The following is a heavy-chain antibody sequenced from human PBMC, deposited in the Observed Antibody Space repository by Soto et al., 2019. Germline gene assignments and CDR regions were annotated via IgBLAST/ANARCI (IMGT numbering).Heavy chain of an antibody. J-gene: IGHJ6*03. D-gene: IGHD3-10*01. CDR1: GFTFSSYG. Sequence: GGSLRLSCAASGFTFSSYGMHWVRQAPGKGLEWVAVIWYDGSNKYYADSVKGRFTISRDNSKNTLYLQMNSLRAEDTAVYYCARDSGPTYYYYYYMDVWGKGTTVTVSS. CDR2: IWYDGSNK. V-gene: IGHV3-33*01. CDR3: ARDSGPTYYYYYYMDV.